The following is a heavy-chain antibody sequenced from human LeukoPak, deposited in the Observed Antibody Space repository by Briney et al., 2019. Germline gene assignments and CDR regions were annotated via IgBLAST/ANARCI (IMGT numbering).Heavy chain of an antibody. V-gene: IGHV4-34*01. Sequence: PSETLSLTCAVYGGSFSGYYWSWIRQPPGKGLEWIGEINHSGSTNYNPSLKSRVTISVDTSKNQFSLKLSSVTAADTAVYYCARLDSSGWYRDWGQGTLVTVSS. J-gene: IGHJ4*02. CDR1: GGSFSGYY. D-gene: IGHD6-19*01. CDR2: INHSGST. CDR3: ARLDSSGWYRD.